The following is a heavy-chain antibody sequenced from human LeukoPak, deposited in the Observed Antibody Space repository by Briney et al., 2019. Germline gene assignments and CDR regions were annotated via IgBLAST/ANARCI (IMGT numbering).Heavy chain of an antibody. D-gene: IGHD1-26*01. CDR2: INPNSGGT. CDR3: ARARDVGATILNWFDP. V-gene: IGHV1-2*02. Sequence: GASVKVSCKASGYTFTGYYMHWVRQAPGQGLEWMGWINPNSGGTNYAQKFQGRVTMTRDTSISTAYMELSSLRSEDTAVYYCARARDVGATILNWFDPWGQGTLVTVSS. J-gene: IGHJ5*02. CDR1: GYTFTGYY.